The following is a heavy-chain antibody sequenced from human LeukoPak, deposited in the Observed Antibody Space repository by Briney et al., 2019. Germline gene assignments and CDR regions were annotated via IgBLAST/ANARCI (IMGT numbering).Heavy chain of an antibody. V-gene: IGHV3-53*01. Sequence: GGSLRLSCAASGFTVSDNYMTWVRRAPGKGLEWVSIIYGGSTYYADSVKGRFTISRDNSKNTVYLQMNSLRAEDTAVYYCARDFEGVHRTTNSYTYYYYMDVWGKGTTVIVSS. CDR3: ARDFEGVHRTTNSYTYYYYMDV. CDR1: GFTVSDNY. J-gene: IGHJ6*03. CDR2: IYGGST. D-gene: IGHD2/OR15-2a*01.